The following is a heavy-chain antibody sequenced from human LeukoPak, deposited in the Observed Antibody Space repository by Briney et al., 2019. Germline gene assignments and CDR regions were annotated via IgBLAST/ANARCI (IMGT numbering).Heavy chain of an antibody. CDR3: ARGYCSSTSCSLPFIL. CDR1: GGTFSSYT. J-gene: IGHJ4*02. CDR2: IIPILGIA. D-gene: IGHD2-2*01. Sequence: GSSVKVSCKASGGTFSSYTISWVRQAPGQGIEWMGRIIPILGIANYAQKFQGRVTITADKPTSTAYMELSSLRSEDTAVYYCARGYCSSTSCSLPFILWGQGTLVTVSS. V-gene: IGHV1-69*02.